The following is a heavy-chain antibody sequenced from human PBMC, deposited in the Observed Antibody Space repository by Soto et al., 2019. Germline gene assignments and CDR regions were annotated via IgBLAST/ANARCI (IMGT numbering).Heavy chain of an antibody. Sequence: SVKVSCKASGGTFSSYAISWVRQAPGQGLEWMGGIIPIFGTANYAQKFQGRVTITADESMSTAYMELSSLRSEDTAVYYCARSFYCWFCCCYGLYNWFYPWGQGTLVPVSS. CDR2: IIPIFGTA. CDR1: GGTFSSYA. J-gene: IGHJ5*02. CDR3: ARSFYCWFCCCYGLYNWFYP. D-gene: IGHD2-15*01. V-gene: IGHV1-69*13.